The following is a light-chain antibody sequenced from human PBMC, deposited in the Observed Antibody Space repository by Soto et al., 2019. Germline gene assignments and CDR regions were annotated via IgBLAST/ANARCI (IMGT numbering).Light chain of an antibody. J-gene: IGKJ3*01. CDR2: AAS. V-gene: IGKV1-17*01. CDR3: LQHNSYPLT. CDR1: QGIRND. Sequence: DIQMTQSPASLSSSVGDRLTITCRASQGIRNDLGWYKQKPGKAPKRLIYAASSLQSGVPSRFRGSGSGTEFTLTISRLQPEDSETYYCLQHNSYPLTFGPGTKVDIK.